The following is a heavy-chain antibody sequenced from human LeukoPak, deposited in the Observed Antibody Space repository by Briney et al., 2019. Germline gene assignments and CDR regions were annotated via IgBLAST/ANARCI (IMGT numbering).Heavy chain of an antibody. V-gene: IGHV4-34*01. CDR3: AMTSDFWSGYYFRPPRGYYGMDV. CDR2: INHSGST. Sequence: PSETLSLTCAVYGGSFSGYYWSWIRQPPGGGLEWIGEINHSGSTNYNPSLKSRVTISVDTSKNQFSLKLSSVTAADTAVYYCAMTSDFWSGYYFRPPRGYYGMDVWGQGTTVTVSS. D-gene: IGHD3-3*01. J-gene: IGHJ6*02. CDR1: GGSFSGYY.